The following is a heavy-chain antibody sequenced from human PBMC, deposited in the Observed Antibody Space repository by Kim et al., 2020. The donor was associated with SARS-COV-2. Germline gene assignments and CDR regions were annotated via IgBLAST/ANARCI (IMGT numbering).Heavy chain of an antibody. D-gene: IGHD3-10*01. Sequence: GGSLRLSCAASGFTFSDYYMSWIRQAPGKGLEWVSYISSSGSTIYYADSVKGRFTISRDNAKNSLYLQMNSLRAEDTAVYYCARHLTMVRGVIIPTPPATGADYWGQGTLVTVSS. J-gene: IGHJ4*02. CDR1: GFTFSDYY. V-gene: IGHV3-11*04. CDR2: ISSSGSTI. CDR3: ARHLTMVRGVIIPTPPATGADY.